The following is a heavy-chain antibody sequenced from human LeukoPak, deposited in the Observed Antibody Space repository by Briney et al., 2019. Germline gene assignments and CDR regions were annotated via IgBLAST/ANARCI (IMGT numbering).Heavy chain of an antibody. D-gene: IGHD6-13*01. CDR2: MNPNSGNT. Sequence: ASVKVSCKASGYAFTSYDINWVRQATGQGLEWMGWMNPNSGNTGYAQKFQGRVTMTRNTSISTAYMELSSLRSEDTAVYYCARVFSSSWRSPNWFDPWGQGTLVTVSS. CDR1: GYAFTSYD. CDR3: ARVFSSSWRSPNWFDP. V-gene: IGHV1-8*01. J-gene: IGHJ5*02.